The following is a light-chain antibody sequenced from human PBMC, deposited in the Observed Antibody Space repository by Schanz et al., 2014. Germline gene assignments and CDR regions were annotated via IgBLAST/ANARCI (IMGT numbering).Light chain of an antibody. CDR3: SSHASNNPRVV. V-gene: IGLV2-18*02. Sequence: QSALTQPASVSGSPGQSVTISCTGTSSDVGRYNRVSWYQQAPGTAPKLIIYEVSNRPSGVPDRFSGSKSGNTASLTVSGLQAEDEADYYCSSHASNNPRVVFGGGTKLTVL. J-gene: IGLJ2*01. CDR2: EVS. CDR1: SSDVGRYNR.